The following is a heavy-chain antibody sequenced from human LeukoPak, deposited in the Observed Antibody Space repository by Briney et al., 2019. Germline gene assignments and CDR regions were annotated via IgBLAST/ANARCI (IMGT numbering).Heavy chain of an antibody. J-gene: IGHJ4*02. CDR2: IYSTGSA. Sequence: SETLSLTCTVSGGSLSSYYWSWIRQPPGKGLEWIGYIYSTGSANYNPSLKSRVTPSVDTAKNQFSLKLNSVTAADTAVYYCARMGGYSGYATHWGQGTLVTVSS. CDR1: GGSLSSYY. CDR3: ARMGGYSGYATH. D-gene: IGHD5-12*01. V-gene: IGHV4-59*08.